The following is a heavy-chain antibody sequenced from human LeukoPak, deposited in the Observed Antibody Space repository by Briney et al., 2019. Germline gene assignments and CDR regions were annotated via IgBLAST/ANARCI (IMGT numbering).Heavy chain of an antibody. V-gene: IGHV1-69*05. Sequence: GASVKVSCKASGGTFSSYAISWVRQAPGQGLEWMGGIIPIFGTANYAQKFQGRVTITTDESTSTAYMELSSLRSEDTAVYYCARGGYGRGSVSPFGYYYYYMDVWGKGTTVTVSS. CDR1: GGTFSSYA. J-gene: IGHJ6*03. CDR3: ARGGYGRGSVSPFGYYYYYMDV. CDR2: IIPIFGTA. D-gene: IGHD5/OR15-5a*01.